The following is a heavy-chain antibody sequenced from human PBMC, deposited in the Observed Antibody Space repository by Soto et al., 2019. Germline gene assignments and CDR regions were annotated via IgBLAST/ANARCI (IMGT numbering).Heavy chain of an antibody. CDR1: GGSISSGGYS. J-gene: IGHJ6*02. V-gene: IGHV4-30-2*03. CDR2: IYYSGST. CDR3: ARRSSSWAPGVDV. D-gene: IGHD6-13*01. Sequence: TLSLTCAVSGGSISSGGYSWSWIRQPPGKGLEWIGCIYYSGSTYYNPSLKSRVTISVDTSKNQFSLKLSPVTAADTAVYYCARRSSSWAPGVDVWGQGTTVTVSS.